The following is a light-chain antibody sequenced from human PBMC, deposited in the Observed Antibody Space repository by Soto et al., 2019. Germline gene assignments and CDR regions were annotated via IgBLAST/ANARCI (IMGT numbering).Light chain of an antibody. CDR3: MQGTHWPLT. V-gene: IGKV2-30*01. CDR2: EVS. J-gene: IGKJ4*01. CDR1: HSLLYSDGKTF. Sequence: EVVMTQSPLSLPVTLGQPASIFCRSSHSLLYSDGKTFLTWFHQRPGQAPRRLIYEVSNRDSGVPDRFSGSGSGTDFTLKISRVEAEDVGVYYCMQGTHWPLTFGGGTKVEIK.